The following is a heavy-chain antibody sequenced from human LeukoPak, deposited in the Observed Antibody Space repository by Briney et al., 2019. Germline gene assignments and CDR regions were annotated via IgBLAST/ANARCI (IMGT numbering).Heavy chain of an antibody. D-gene: IGHD2-2*01. CDR1: GGSFSGYY. CDR2: INHSGST. J-gene: IGHJ5*02. Sequence: SETLSLTCAVYGGSFSGYYWSWIRQPPGKGLEWIGEINHSGSTNYNPSLKSRVTISVDTSKNQFSLKLSSVTAADTAVYYCARVNLRIVVVPAANWFDPWGQGTLVTVSS. CDR3: ARVNLRIVVVPAANWFDP. V-gene: IGHV4-34*01.